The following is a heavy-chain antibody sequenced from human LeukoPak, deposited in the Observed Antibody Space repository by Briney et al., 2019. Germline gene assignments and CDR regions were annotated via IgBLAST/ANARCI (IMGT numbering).Heavy chain of an antibody. Sequence: GGSLRLSCAASGFTFSSYGMHWVRQAPGKGLEWVAVIWYDGSNKYYADSVKGRFTISRDNSKNTLYLQMNSLRAEDTAVYYCAKSRRDGYNYFDYWGQGTLVTASS. CDR3: AKSRRDGYNYFDY. J-gene: IGHJ4*02. CDR1: GFTFSSYG. V-gene: IGHV3-33*06. CDR2: IWYDGSNK. D-gene: IGHD5-24*01.